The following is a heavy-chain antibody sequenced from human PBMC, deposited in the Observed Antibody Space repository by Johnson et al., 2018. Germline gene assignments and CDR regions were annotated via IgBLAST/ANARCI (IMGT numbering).Heavy chain of an antibody. Sequence: VQLVESGGGLVQPGGSLRLSCAASGFTFSNNAMTWVRLAPGKGLEWVSVISGSGASTYYADSVKGRFIVSRDNSKNTLNLQMKSLRAGATAVYYCAKEVLGRSWYSDYYHYYYMGVWGKGTTVTVAS. D-gene: IGHD6-13*01. CDR3: AKEVLGRSWYSDYYHYYYMGV. V-gene: IGHV3-23*04. CDR1: GFTFSNNA. CDR2: ISGSGAST. J-gene: IGHJ6*03.